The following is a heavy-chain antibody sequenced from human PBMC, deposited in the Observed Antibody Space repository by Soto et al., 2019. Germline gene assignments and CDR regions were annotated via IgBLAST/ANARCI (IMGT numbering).Heavy chain of an antibody. J-gene: IGHJ3*02. D-gene: IGHD1-26*01. V-gene: IGHV3-23*01. CDR1: GFTFTSYA. Sequence: EEQLLESGGGLVQPGGSLRLSCAASGFTFTSYAMSWVRQAPGKGLEWVSAISGTGDRTYFADSVKGRFTFSIDTSKKPLYIQRNNLGAEDTALYYCPRRGGGSYPGESFYIWGQGTKVTLAS. CDR3: PRRGGGSYPGESFYI. CDR2: ISGTGDRT.